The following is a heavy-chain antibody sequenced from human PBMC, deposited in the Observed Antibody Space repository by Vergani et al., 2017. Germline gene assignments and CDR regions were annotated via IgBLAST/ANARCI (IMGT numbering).Heavy chain of an antibody. CDR2: IWYDGSNK. J-gene: IGHJ6*03. CDR1: GCTFSSYG. V-gene: IGHV3-33*01. Sequence: QVQLVESGGGVVQPGRSLRLSCAASGCTFSSYGMHWVRQAPGKGLEWVAVIWYDGSNKYYADSVKGRFTISRDNSKNTLYLQMNSLRAEDTAVYYCARDTGGYGDYVLTELSYMDVWGKGTTVTVSS. CDR3: ARDTGGYGDYVLTELSYMDV. D-gene: IGHD4-17*01.